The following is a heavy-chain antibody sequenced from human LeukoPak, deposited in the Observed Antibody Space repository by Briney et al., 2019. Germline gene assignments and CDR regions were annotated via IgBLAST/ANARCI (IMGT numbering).Heavy chain of an antibody. CDR1: EFTFSSYN. D-gene: IGHD5-12*01. V-gene: IGHV3-48*03. Sequence: GGSLRLSCAASEFTFSSYNMNWVRQAPGKGLEWVSYIISSGIAIYYADSVKGRFTISRDNAKNSLYLQMNSLRAEDTAVYYCARDTYSGYDWAFDVWGQGTMVTVSS. J-gene: IGHJ3*01. CDR2: IISSGIAI. CDR3: ARDTYSGYDWAFDV.